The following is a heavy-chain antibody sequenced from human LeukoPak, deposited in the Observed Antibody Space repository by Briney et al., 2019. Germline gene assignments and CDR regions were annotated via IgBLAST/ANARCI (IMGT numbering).Heavy chain of an antibody. CDR3: AKARRITMIMGASFDY. V-gene: IGHV3-30*18. CDR1: GFTFSSYG. CDR2: ISYDGSNK. D-gene: IGHD3-22*01. Sequence: GGSLRLSCAASGFTFSSYGMHWVRQAPGKGLGWVAVISYDGSNKYYADSVKGRFTISRDNSKNTLYLQMNSLRAEDTAVYYCAKARRITMIMGASFDYWGQGTLVTVSS. J-gene: IGHJ4*02.